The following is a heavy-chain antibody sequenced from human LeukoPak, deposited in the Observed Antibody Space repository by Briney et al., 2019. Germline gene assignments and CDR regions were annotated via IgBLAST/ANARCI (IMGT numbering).Heavy chain of an antibody. Sequence: GASVKVSCKASGYTFTGYYMHWARQAPGQGLEWMGWINPNSGGTNYAQKFQGRVTMTRDTSISTAYMELSRLRSDDTAVYYCARWGCSSTSCYQDAFDIWGQGTMVTVSS. CDR1: GYTFTGYY. CDR2: INPNSGGT. J-gene: IGHJ3*02. D-gene: IGHD2-2*01. V-gene: IGHV1-2*02. CDR3: ARWGCSSTSCYQDAFDI.